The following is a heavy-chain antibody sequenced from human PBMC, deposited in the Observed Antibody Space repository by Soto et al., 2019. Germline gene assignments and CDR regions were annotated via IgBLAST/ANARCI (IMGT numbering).Heavy chain of an antibody. CDR2: ISYDGSSK. CDR3: AKTMVRGVFDAFDI. J-gene: IGHJ3*02. V-gene: IGHV3-30-3*02. CDR1: GFTFNSYA. Sequence: QVQLVESGGGVVQPGRSLRLSCAASGFTFNSYAMYWVRQAPGKGLEWVAVISYDGSSKYYADSVKGRFTISRDNSKNTLYLQMNSLRAEDTAVYYCAKTMVRGVFDAFDIWGQGTMVTVSS. D-gene: IGHD3-10*01.